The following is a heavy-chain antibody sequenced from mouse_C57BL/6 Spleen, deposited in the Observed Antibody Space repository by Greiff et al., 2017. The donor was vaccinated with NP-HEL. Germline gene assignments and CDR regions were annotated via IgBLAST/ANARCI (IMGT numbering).Heavy chain of an antibody. Sequence: VQLQQPGAELVKPGASVKLSCKASGYTFTSYWMQWVKQRPGQGLEWIGEIDPSDSYTNYNQKFKGKATLTVDTSSSTAYMQLSSLTSEDSAVYYCARGNDYDGNYFDYWGQGTTLTVSS. D-gene: IGHD2-4*01. J-gene: IGHJ2*01. CDR1: GYTFTSYW. CDR3: ARGNDYDGNYFDY. V-gene: IGHV1-50*01. CDR2: IDPSDSYT.